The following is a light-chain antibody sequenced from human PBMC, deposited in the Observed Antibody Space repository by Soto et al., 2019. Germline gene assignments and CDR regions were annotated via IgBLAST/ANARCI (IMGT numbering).Light chain of an antibody. CDR2: YAS. CDR1: EGVRNM. J-gene: IGKJ4*01. V-gene: IGKV3-15*01. Sequence: EIVMTQSPATLSVSPGEGVTFSCRASEGVRNMLAGYQHKPGQPPRLLVSYASAGATGVPARFSGSGSGTEFTLTINSLQSEDVALYYCQQFYTWPVTFGGGTKVEIK. CDR3: QQFYTWPVT.